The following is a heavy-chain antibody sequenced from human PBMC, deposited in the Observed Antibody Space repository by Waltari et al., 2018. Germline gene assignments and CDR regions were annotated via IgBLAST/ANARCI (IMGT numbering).Heavy chain of an antibody. Sequence: QVQLQESGPGLVKPSETLSLTCTVSGGSISSHYWSWTRQPPGKGLEWIGYIYYSGSTNYNPSLKSRVTISVDTSKNQFSLKLSSVTAADTAVYYCARGDGREGRQTLFDYWGQGTLVTVSS. CDR3: ARGDGREGRQTLFDY. J-gene: IGHJ4*02. D-gene: IGHD1-26*01. V-gene: IGHV4-59*11. CDR2: IYYSGST. CDR1: GGSISSHY.